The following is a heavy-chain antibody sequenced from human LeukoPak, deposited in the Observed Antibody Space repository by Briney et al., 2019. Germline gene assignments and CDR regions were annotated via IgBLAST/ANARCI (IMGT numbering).Heavy chain of an antibody. Sequence: PGGSLRLSCAASGFTFGDYYMSWIRQAPGKGLEWVSYISSSGNTIYYAEYVRGRFTISRDNAQNSLYLQMNSLRAEDTAVYYCARDWAGGPHDFWGQGTLVTVSS. J-gene: IGHJ4*02. CDR2: ISSSGNTI. CDR3: ARDWAGGPHDF. CDR1: GFTFGDYY. D-gene: IGHD3-10*01. V-gene: IGHV3-11*04.